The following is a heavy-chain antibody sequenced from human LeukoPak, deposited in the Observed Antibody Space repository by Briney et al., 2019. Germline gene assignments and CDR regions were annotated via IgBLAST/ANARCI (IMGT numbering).Heavy chain of an antibody. CDR2: ISTNNGDT. Sequence: GASVKVPCKASGYTFTSNGISWVRQAPGQGLEWMGWISTNNGDTKYGKKFQGRVIMTTDTSTSTAYMEVRSLRSDDTAVYYCARDDDYNPLVHWGQGTLVTVSS. J-gene: IGHJ4*02. V-gene: IGHV1-18*01. D-gene: IGHD4/OR15-4a*01. CDR3: ARDDDYNPLVH. CDR1: GYTFTSNG.